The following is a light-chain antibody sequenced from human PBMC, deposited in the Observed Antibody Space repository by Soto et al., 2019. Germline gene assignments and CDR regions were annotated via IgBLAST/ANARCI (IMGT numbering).Light chain of an antibody. CDR3: HQYNNWPTWT. CDR1: QSVSSN. CDR2: GAS. Sequence: EIVMTQSPATLSVSPGERATLSCRASQSVSSNLAWYQQKPGQAPRLLIYGASTRATGIPARFSGSGSGTEFTLTISSLQSVDFAVYYCHQYNNWPTWTFGQGTKVDIK. J-gene: IGKJ1*01. V-gene: IGKV3-15*01.